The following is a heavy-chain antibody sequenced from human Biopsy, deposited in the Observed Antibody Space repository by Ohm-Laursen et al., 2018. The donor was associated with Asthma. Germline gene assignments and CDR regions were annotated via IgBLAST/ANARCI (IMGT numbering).Heavy chain of an antibody. CDR1: GFILSNYD. D-gene: IGHD6-19*01. CDR2: LSYNGNNK. Sequence: SLRLSCTASGFILSNYDMHWVRQAPGKGLEWVAVLSYNGNNKYYADSVRGRFTISRDNSENTLYLQMNSLRAEDTAVYYCARDSYSSGLYDDFESWGQGTLVTVSS. CDR3: ARDSYSSGLYDDFES. J-gene: IGHJ4*02. V-gene: IGHV3-33*08.